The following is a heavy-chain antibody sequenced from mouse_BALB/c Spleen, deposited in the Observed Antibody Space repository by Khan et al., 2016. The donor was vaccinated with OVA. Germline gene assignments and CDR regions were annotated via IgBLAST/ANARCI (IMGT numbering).Heavy chain of an antibody. CDR1: GYTFTSYW. Sequence: QVQLKESGAELVRPGASVKLSCKASGYTFTSYWMNWVKQRPGQGLEWIGMIDPSDSATHYNQMFKDKATLTVDKSSSTAYMQLSSLTAEDSAVYYCTRREKYGYDPSWFDYWGQGTLVTVPA. D-gene: IGHD2-2*01. CDR2: IDPSDSAT. CDR3: TRREKYGYDPSWFDY. J-gene: IGHJ3*01. V-gene: IGHV1-61*01.